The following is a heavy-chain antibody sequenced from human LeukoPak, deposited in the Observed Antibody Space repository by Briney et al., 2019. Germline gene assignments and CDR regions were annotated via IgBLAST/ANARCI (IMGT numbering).Heavy chain of an antibody. CDR3: ANLGSSELRVLASQGN. CDR1: GYTFTNYD. Sequence: ASVKVSCKASGYTFTNYDINWVRQAPGQGLEWMGWMNSNSGNTGYAQKFQGRVTITRNISISTAYMELSSLRSEDTAVYYCANLGSSELRVLASQGNWGQGTLVTVSS. J-gene: IGHJ4*02. CDR2: MNSNSGNT. D-gene: IGHD2-2*01. V-gene: IGHV1-8*03.